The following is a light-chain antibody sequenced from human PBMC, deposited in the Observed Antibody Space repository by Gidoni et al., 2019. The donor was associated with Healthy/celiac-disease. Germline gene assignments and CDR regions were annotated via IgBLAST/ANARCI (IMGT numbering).Light chain of an antibody. CDR3: QQYGSSPPT. V-gene: IGKV3-20*01. CDR2: GAS. J-gene: IGKJ1*01. CDR1: QSVSSSY. Sequence: EIVLTQSPGTLSLSPGERATLPCSASQSVSSSYLAWYQQKPGQAPRLLIYGASSRATGIPDRFSGSGSGTDFTLTISRLEPEDFAVYYCQQYGSSPPTFGQGTKVEIK.